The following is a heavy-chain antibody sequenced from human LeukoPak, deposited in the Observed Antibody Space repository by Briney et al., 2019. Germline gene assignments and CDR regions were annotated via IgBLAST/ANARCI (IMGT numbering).Heavy chain of an antibody. V-gene: IGHV4-59*01. CDR3: ARYDMKKFFDY. D-gene: IGHD3-9*01. CDR1: GGSFSGYY. CDR2: IYYSGST. Sequence: SETLSLTCAVYGGSFSGYYWSWIRQPPGKGLEWIGYIYYSGSTNYNPSLKSRVTMSVDTSTNQFSLKLSSVTAADTAMYYCARYDMKKFFDYWGQGILVTVSS. J-gene: IGHJ4*02.